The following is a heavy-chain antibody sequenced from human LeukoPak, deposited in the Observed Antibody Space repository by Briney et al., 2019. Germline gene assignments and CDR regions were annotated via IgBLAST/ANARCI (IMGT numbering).Heavy chain of an antibody. D-gene: IGHD2-15*01. CDR1: GFTFSSYE. CDR2: ISSSSSYI. V-gene: IGHV3-21*01. J-gene: IGHJ4*02. CDR3: ARDHGYCSGGSCYGYYFDY. Sequence: KTGGSLRLSCAASGFTFSSYEMNWVRQAPGKGLEWVSSISSSSSYIYYADSVKGRFTISRDNAKNSLYLQMNSLRAEDTAVYYCARDHGYCSGGSCYGYYFDYWGQGTLVTVSS.